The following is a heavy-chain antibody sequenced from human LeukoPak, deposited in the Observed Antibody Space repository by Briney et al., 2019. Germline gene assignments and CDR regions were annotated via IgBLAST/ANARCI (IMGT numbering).Heavy chain of an antibody. D-gene: IGHD5-12*01. CDR1: GFMFSSNW. Sequence: GGSLRLSCAASGFMFSSNWMSWVRQAPGKGLEWVSVIYSGGSTYYADSVKGRFTISRDNSKNTLYLQMNSLRAEDTAVYYCARRASSYDPYFDYWGQGTLVTVTS. J-gene: IGHJ4*02. V-gene: IGHV3-53*01. CDR3: ARRASSYDPYFDY. CDR2: IYSGGST.